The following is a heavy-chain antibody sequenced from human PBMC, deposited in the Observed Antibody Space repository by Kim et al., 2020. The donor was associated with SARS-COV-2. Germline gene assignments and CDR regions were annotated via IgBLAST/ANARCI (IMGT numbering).Heavy chain of an antibody. V-gene: IGHV3-9*01. Sequence: ADNVKGRFHISRDNAKNSLFLQMKSLRAEDTALYYCAKDLTPMVRGVISWGQGTLVTVSS. D-gene: IGHD3-10*01. CDR3: AKDLTPMVRGVIS. J-gene: IGHJ5*02.